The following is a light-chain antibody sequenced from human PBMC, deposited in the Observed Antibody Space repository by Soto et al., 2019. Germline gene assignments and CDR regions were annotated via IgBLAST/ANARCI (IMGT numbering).Light chain of an antibody. J-gene: IGKJ1*01. CDR2: AAS. V-gene: IGKV1-8*01. Sequence: AIRMTQSPSSLSASTGDRVTITCRASQDITSYLAWYQQKPGKAPKLLIYAASTLQSGVPSRFSGSGSGTEFTLTISSLQPDDFATYYCQHYNSYSEAFGQGTKVELK. CDR1: QDITSY. CDR3: QHYNSYSEA.